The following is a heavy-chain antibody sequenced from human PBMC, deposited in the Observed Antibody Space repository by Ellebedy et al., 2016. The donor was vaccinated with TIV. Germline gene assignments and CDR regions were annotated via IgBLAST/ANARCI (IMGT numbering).Heavy chain of an antibody. V-gene: IGHV1-18*04. CDR3: ARAVGFGELDYYGMDV. CDR2: ISAYNGNT. J-gene: IGHJ6*02. CDR1: GYTFTSYG. D-gene: IGHD3-10*01. Sequence: AASVKVSCKASGYTFTSYGISWVRQAPGQGLEWMGWISAYNGNTNYAQKLQGRVTMTTDTSTSTAYMELRSLRSDDTAVYYCARAVGFGELDYYGMDVWGQGTTVTVSS.